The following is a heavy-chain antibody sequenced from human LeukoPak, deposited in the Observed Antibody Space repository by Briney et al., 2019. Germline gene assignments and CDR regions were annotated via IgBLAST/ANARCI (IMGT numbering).Heavy chain of an antibody. Sequence: SETLSLTCTVSGGSISSSSYYWGWIRQPPGKGLEWIGSIYYSGSTYYNPSLKSRVTISVDTSKNQFSLKLSSVTAADTAVCYCVVRQWLVPEVRYYYYMDVWGKGTTVIISS. CDR2: IYYSGST. CDR1: GGSISSSSYY. V-gene: IGHV4-39*07. D-gene: IGHD6-19*01. J-gene: IGHJ6*03. CDR3: VVRQWLVPEVRYYYYMDV.